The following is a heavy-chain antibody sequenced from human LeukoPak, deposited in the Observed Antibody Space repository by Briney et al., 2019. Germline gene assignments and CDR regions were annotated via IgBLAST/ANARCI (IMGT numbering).Heavy chain of an antibody. CDR2: ISSSSSYI. CDR3: ARDRVWGIVGANFDY. V-gene: IGHV3-21*01. CDR1: GFTFSSYS. Sequence: PGGSLRLSCAASGFTFSSYSMNWVRQAPGKGLEWVSSISSSSSYIYYADSVKGRFTISRDNAKNSLYLQMNSLRAEDTAVYYCARDRVWGIVGANFDYWGQGTLVTVSS. J-gene: IGHJ4*02. D-gene: IGHD1-26*01.